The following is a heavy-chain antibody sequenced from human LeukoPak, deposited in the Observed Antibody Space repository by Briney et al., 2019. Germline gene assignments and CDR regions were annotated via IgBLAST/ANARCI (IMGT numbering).Heavy chain of an antibody. J-gene: IGHJ6*02. CDR2: IIPIFGTA. Sequence: SVKVSCKASGGTFSSYAISWVRQAPGQGLEWMGGIIPIFGTANYAQKFQGRATLTRATSTSTVYMELSSLRSEDTAVYYCASVYNYGMDVWGQGTTVIVSS. CDR1: GGTFSSYA. CDR3: ASVYNYGMDV. V-gene: IGHV1-69*05.